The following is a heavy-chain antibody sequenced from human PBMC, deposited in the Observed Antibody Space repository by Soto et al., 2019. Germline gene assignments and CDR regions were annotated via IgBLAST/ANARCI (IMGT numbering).Heavy chain of an antibody. CDR2: IYYSGST. J-gene: IGHJ4*02. CDR1: GGSISSYY. Sequence: PSETLSLTCTVSGGSISSYYWSWIRQPPGKGLEWIGYIYYSGSTNYNPSLKSRVTISVDTSKNQFSLKLSSVTAADTAVYYCARHPGIAAGPDFWGQGTLVTVSS. CDR3: ARHPGIAAGPDF. D-gene: IGHD6-13*01. V-gene: IGHV4-59*08.